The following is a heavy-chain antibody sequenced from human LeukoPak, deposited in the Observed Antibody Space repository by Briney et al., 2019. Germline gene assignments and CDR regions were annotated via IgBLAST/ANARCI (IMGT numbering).Heavy chain of an antibody. V-gene: IGHV4-59*08. CDR2: IYYSGST. Sequence: SETLSLTCTVSGGSISSYYWSWIRQPPGKGLEWIGYIYYSGSTYYNPSLKSRVTISVDTSKNQFSLKLSSVTAADTAVYYCARVLATVTTGIDYWGQGTLVTVSS. CDR1: GGSISSYY. CDR3: ARVLATVTTGIDY. J-gene: IGHJ4*02. D-gene: IGHD4-17*01.